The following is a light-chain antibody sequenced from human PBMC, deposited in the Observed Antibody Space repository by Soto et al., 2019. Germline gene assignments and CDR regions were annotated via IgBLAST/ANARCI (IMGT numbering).Light chain of an antibody. Sequence: QSALTQPPSASGTPGQRVTISCSGSSSNIGSNTVNWYQQLPGTAPKLLIDSSNQRPSGVPDRFSGSKSGTSASLAISGLQSEDEADYYCAVWDDSLNGVVFGGGTKLTVL. CDR1: SSNIGSNT. CDR3: AVWDDSLNGVV. CDR2: SSN. J-gene: IGLJ2*01. V-gene: IGLV1-44*01.